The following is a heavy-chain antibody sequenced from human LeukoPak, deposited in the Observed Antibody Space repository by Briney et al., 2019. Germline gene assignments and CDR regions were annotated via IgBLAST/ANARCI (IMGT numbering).Heavy chain of an antibody. J-gene: IGHJ4*02. CDR1: GFTFSSYW. CDR2: IKQDGSEK. V-gene: IGHV3-7*01. CDR3: ARDRVPAAIGFDY. D-gene: IGHD2-2*02. Sequence: GGALRLSCAASGFTFSSYWMSWVRQAPGKGGEGVANIKQDGSEKYYVDSVKGRFTISRDNAKNSLYLQMNSLRAEDTAVYYCARDRVPAAIGFDYWGQGTLVTVSS.